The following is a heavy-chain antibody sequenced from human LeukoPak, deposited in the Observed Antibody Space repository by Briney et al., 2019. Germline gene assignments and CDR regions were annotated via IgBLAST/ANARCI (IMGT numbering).Heavy chain of an antibody. CDR1: GFTFSDYY. CDR2: ISSSSSYT. D-gene: IGHD6-19*01. CDR3: ARALAVAGPFDY. Sequence: GGSLRLSCAASGFTFSDYYMSWVRQAPGKGLEWVSYISSSSSYTNYADSVKGRFTISRDNAKNSLYLQMNSLRAEDTAVYYCARALAVAGPFDYWGQGTLVTVSS. V-gene: IGHV3-11*06. J-gene: IGHJ4*02.